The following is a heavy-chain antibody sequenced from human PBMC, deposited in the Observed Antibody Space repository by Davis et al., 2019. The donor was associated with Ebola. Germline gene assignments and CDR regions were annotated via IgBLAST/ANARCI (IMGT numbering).Heavy chain of an antibody. D-gene: IGHD3-22*01. CDR1: GGSFSGYY. Sequence: GSLRLSCAVYGGSFSGYYWSWIRQSPGKGLEWIGYIYYSGSTNYNPSLKSRVTISVYTSKNQFSLKLSSVTAADTAVYYCAREAHTYYYDSSGYYTGRVFDYWGQGTLVTVSS. CDR3: AREAHTYYYDSSGYYTGRVFDY. J-gene: IGHJ4*02. CDR2: IYYSGST. V-gene: IGHV4-59*01.